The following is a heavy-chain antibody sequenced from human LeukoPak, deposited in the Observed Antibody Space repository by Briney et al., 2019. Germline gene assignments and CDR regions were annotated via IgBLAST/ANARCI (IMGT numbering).Heavy chain of an antibody. D-gene: IGHD4-23*01. V-gene: IGHV3-23*01. Sequence: GGSLRLSCAASGFTFSSYAMSWVRQAPGKRLEWVSAISGSGGSTYYADSVKGRFTISRDNSKNTLYLQMNSLRAEDTAVYYCAKDRRATVVTPFDYWGQGTLVTVSS. CDR1: GFTFSSYA. CDR3: AKDRRATVVTPFDY. CDR2: ISGSGGST. J-gene: IGHJ4*02.